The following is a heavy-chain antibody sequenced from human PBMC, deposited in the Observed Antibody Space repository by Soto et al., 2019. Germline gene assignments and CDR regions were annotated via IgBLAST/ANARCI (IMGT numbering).Heavy chain of an antibody. CDR3: ASTYYDFWSGYYRLFDY. CDR1: GGTFSSYA. CDR2: IIPIFGTA. D-gene: IGHD3-3*01. J-gene: IGHJ4*02. Sequence: QVQLVQSGAEVKKPGSSVKVSCKASGGTFSSYAISWVRQAPGQGLEWMGGIIPIFGTANYAQKFQGRVTITADESTGTAYMELSSLRSEDTAVYYCASTYYDFWSGYYRLFDYWGQGTLVTVSS. V-gene: IGHV1-69*01.